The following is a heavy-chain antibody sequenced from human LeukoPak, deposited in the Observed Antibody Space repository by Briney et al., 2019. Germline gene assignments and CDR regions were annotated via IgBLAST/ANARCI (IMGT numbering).Heavy chain of an antibody. V-gene: IGHV4-4*07. CDR1: GGSINNYY. CDR2: IYTSGNT. D-gene: IGHD2-2*02. Sequence: SETLSLTCTVSGGSINNYYWSWIRQPAGKGLEWIGRIYTSGNTNYNPSLKSRVTMSVDTSKNQFSLKLSSVTAADTAVYYCARVGSPYHFDYWGQGTLVTVSS. CDR3: ARVGSPYHFDY. J-gene: IGHJ4*02.